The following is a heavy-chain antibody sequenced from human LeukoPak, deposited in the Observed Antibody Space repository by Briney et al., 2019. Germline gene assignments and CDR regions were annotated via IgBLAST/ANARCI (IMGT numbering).Heavy chain of an antibody. Sequence: SETLSLTCTVSGGSISSSSYYWGWIRKPPGKWLEWIGSIYYSGSTYYNPSLKSRVTISVDTSKNQFSLKLSSVTAADTAVYYCARQTQLLWFGELMNYFDYWGQGTLVTVSS. CDR2: IYYSGST. D-gene: IGHD3-10*01. V-gene: IGHV4-39*01. J-gene: IGHJ4*02. CDR3: ARQTQLLWFGELMNYFDY. CDR1: GGSISSSSYY.